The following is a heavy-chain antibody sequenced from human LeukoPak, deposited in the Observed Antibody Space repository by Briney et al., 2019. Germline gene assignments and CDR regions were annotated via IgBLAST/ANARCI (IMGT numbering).Heavy chain of an antibody. J-gene: IGHJ6*03. CDR1: GGSISSYY. D-gene: IGHD5-18*01. CDR2: IYYSGST. CDR3: ARGRRDTAMIIYYYYYYMDV. V-gene: IGHV4-59*01. Sequence: SETLSLTCTVSGGSISSYYWSWIRQPPGKGLEWIGYIYYSGSTNYNPSLKSRVTLSVDTSKNQFSLKLSSVTAADTAVYYCARGRRDTAMIIYYYYYYMDVWGKGTTVTISS.